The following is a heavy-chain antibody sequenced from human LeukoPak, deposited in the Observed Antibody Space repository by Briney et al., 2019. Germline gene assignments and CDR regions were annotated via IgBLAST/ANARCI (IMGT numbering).Heavy chain of an antibody. CDR2: IIPIFGTA. D-gene: IGHD3-22*01. J-gene: IGHJ4*02. V-gene: IGHV1-69*13. CDR3: ARESLRDSSGYTSEREDY. CDR1: GGTFSSYA. Sequence: GASVKVSCKASGGTFSSYAISWVRQAPGQGLEWMGGIIPIFGTANYAQKFQGRVTITADESTSTAYMELSSLRSEDTAVYYCARESLRDSSGYTSEREDYWGQGTLVTVSS.